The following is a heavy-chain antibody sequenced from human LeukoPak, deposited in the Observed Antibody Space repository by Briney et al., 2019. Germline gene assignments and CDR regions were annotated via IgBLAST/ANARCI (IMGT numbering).Heavy chain of an antibody. D-gene: IGHD4-17*01. CDR2: INQDGSAQ. CDR1: GFTFSNYW. J-gene: IGHJ4*02. V-gene: IGHV3-7*04. CDR3: ARVPATVQADY. Sequence: PGGSLRLSCAASGFTFSNYWMSWVRQAPGKGLEWVANINQDGSAQYYVECVKGRFTISRDNAKSSLFLQMNSLRGEDTAVYYCARVPATVQADYWGQGTLVTVPS.